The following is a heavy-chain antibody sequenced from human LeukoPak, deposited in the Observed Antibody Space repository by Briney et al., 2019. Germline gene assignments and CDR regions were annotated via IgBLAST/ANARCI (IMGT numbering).Heavy chain of an antibody. Sequence: SETLSLTCTVSGYSINIGYFWGWIRQPPGKGLEWIGSIYHSGSTYYNSSLKSRVTISVDTSKNQFSLKLSSVTAADTAVYYCARGGWNKFDYWGQGTLVTVSS. CDR3: ARGGWNKFDY. CDR1: GYSINIGYF. D-gene: IGHD3-22*01. J-gene: IGHJ4*02. CDR2: IYHSGST. V-gene: IGHV4-38-2*02.